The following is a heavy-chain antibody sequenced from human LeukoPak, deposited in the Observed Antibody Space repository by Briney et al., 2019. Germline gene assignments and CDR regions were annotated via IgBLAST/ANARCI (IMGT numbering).Heavy chain of an antibody. CDR1: GFSLSGYW. V-gene: IGHV3-74*01. CDR3: ARDPRNIGLAP. D-gene: IGHD5-12*01. Sequence: GGSLRLSCVASGFSLSGYWMYWVRQAPGKGLMYISRNNGDGSTTNYADVVKGRFTMSRDNVKNTLYLQMNGLRVEDTAVYYCARDPRNIGLAPWGQGTLVTVSS. J-gene: IGHJ5*02. CDR2: NNGDGSTT.